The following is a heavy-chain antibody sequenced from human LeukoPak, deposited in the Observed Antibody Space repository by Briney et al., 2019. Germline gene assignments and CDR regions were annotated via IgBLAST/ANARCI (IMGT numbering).Heavy chain of an antibody. CDR1: GYTLTELS. CDR3: ATLPLQDIVVVPAASYYFDY. J-gene: IGHJ4*02. Sequence: GASVKVSCKVSGYTLTELSMHWVRQAPGKGLEWMGGFDPEDGETIYAQKFQGRVTMTEDTSTDTAYMELSSLRSEDTAVYYCATLPLQDIVVVPAASYYFDYWGQGTLVTVSS. CDR2: FDPEDGET. V-gene: IGHV1-24*01. D-gene: IGHD2-2*01.